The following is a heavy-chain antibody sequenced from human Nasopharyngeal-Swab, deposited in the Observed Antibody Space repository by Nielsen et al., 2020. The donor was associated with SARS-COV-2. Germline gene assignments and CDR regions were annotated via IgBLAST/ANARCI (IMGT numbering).Heavy chain of an antibody. D-gene: IGHD3-3*01. CDR3: ARDGLDDDVWSAYFMDV. J-gene: IGHJ6*02. V-gene: IGHV3-21*01. CDR1: GFTFPNYN. Sequence: GESLKLSCAASGFTFPNYNMNWVRQAPGKGLEWVSSISSSSTYIYYADSVKGRLTISRDNTKNSLSLQMNSLRAEDTSVYYCARDGLDDDVWSAYFMDVWGQGTTVTVSS. CDR2: ISSSSTYI.